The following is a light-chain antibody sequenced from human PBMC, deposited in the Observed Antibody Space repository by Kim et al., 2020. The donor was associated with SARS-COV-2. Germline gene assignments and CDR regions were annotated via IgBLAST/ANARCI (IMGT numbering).Light chain of an antibody. CDR1: NIQTKN. J-gene: IGLJ3*02. V-gene: IGLV3-9*01. CDR2: KDS. Sequence: SYELTQPLSVSVALGQTARLSCGGNNIQTKNVDWYRQEPGQAPVLVMYKDSKRRSGIPERFSGSNSGNTATLSISRAQAGDEAGYYCQVWDSGTWVFGGGTQLTVL. CDR3: QVWDSGTWV.